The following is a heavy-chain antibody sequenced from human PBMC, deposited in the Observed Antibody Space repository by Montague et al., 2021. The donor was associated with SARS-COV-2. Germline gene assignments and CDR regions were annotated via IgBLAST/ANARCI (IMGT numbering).Heavy chain of an antibody. Sequence: SETLSLTCAVYGGSFSAHSWSWIRQSPGKGLEWIGEINHRGSTTYMSSLKSRVTMSVDTSKNQFSLKMSSVTAADTAIYYCARGGLAGGIYDIWSFSYMSPLDYWGQGTQVTVSS. CDR2: INHRGST. CDR3: ARGGLAGGIYDIWSFSYMSPLDY. CDR1: GGSFSAHS. V-gene: IGHV4-34*01. D-gene: IGHD3-3*01. J-gene: IGHJ4*02.